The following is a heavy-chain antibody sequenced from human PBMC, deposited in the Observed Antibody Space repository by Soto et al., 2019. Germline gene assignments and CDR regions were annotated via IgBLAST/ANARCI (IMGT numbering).Heavy chain of an antibody. Sequence: DVQLAQSGAEVKKAGESLKISCKVSGYTFSSYWIGWVRQMPGKGLEWMGIIYPGDSTIRYSPSFQGQVTISADKSISTAYLQWSSLKASDTAMYYCARYRYCYKTSCPPRALTGSWDYWGQGTQVTVSS. CDR1: GYTFSSYW. D-gene: IGHD5-18*01. CDR3: ARYRYCYKTSCPPRALTGSWDY. V-gene: IGHV5-51*03. CDR2: IYPGDSTI. J-gene: IGHJ4*02.